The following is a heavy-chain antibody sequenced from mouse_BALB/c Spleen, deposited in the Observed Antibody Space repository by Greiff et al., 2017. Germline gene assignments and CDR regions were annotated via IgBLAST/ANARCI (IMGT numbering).Heavy chain of an antibody. V-gene: IGHV14-1*02. CDR3: ARSVGRFAY. D-gene: IGHD1-1*02. CDR2: IDPENGNT. J-gene: IGHJ3*01. Sequence: VHVKQSGAELVRPGALVKLSCKASGFNIKDYYMHWVKQRPEQGLEWIGWIDPENGNTIYDPKFQGKASITADTSSNTAYLQLSSLTSEDTAVYYCARSVGRFAYWGQGTLVTVSA. CDR1: GFNIKDYY.